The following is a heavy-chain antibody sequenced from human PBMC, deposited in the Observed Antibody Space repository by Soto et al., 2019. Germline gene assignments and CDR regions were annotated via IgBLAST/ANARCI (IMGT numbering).Heavy chain of an antibody. CDR1: GFTFDDYA. J-gene: IGHJ4*02. CDR2: ISWNSGNL. Sequence: EVQLVESGGGLVQPGRSLRLSCAASGFTFDDYAMHWVRQGPGKGLEWVSSISWNSGNLGYADSVKGRFTISRDNAKNSLYLQMNSLRGEDTALYYCAKGASTTGFAFNDDWGQGTLVTVSS. D-gene: IGHD4-17*01. CDR3: AKGASTTGFAFNDD. V-gene: IGHV3-9*01.